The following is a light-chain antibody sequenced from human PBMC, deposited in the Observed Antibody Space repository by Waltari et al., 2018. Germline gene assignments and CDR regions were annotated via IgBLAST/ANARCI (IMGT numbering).Light chain of an antibody. CDR3: STWDYTLSGLV. CDR1: NNNIGTYT. Sequence: QSALTQEASVSGTVGQKVTLSCSGNNNNIGTYTVVWYQQISHGVPKPVMFGKSLPSGIPDRFSASKAGTTASLTISGLQPEDEAHYYCSTWDYTLSGLVFGGGTKLTVL. CDR2: GKS. J-gene: IGLJ2*01. V-gene: IGLV1-44*01.